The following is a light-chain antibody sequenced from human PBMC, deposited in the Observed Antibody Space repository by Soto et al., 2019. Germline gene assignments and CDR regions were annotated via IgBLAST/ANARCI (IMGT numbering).Light chain of an antibody. V-gene: IGKV1-39*01. CDR3: QQSYSTPRLT. CDR1: QSISRY. J-gene: IGKJ4*01. Sequence: DIQMTQSPSSLSASVGDRVTITCRASQSISRYSNWYQQKPGKAPKLLISAASSLQSGVPSRFSGSGSGTDFTLTISSLQPEDVATYYCQQSYSTPRLTFGGGTKVEIK. CDR2: AAS.